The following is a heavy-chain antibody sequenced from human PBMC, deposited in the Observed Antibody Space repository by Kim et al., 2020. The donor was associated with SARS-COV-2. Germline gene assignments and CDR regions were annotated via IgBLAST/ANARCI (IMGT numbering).Heavy chain of an antibody. CDR3: ARVGSGGDYLSPSSY. J-gene: IGHJ4*02. V-gene: IGHV1-46*01. CDR1: GYTFTSYY. Sequence: ASVKVSCKASGYTFTSYYMHWVRQAPGQGLEWMGIINPSGGSTSYAQKFQGRVTMTRDTSTSTVYMELSSLRSEDTAVYYCARVGSGGDYLSPSSYWGQGTLVTVSS. CDR2: INPSGGST. D-gene: IGHD3-22*01.